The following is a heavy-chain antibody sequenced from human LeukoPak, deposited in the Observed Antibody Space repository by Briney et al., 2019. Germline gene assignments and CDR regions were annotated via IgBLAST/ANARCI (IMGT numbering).Heavy chain of an antibody. D-gene: IGHD6-13*01. V-gene: IGHV3-7*01. CDR1: GFTFSTYG. Sequence: GGSLRPSCAASGFTFSTYGMHWVRQAPGKGLEWVANIKQDGSEKYYVDSVKGRFTIPRDNAKNSLYLQMNSLRAEDTAVYYCAREIAAAGPGDYWGQGTLVTVSS. J-gene: IGHJ4*02. CDR3: AREIAAAGPGDY. CDR2: IKQDGSEK.